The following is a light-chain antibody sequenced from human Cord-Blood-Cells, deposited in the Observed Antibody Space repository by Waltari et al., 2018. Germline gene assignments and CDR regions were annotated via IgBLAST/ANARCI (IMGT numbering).Light chain of an antibody. CDR3: QQYNNLPQS. J-gene: IGKJ2*03. CDR2: GAS. CDR1: QSVSSN. V-gene: IGKV3-15*01. Sequence: EIVMTQSPATLSVSPGERATLSSRASQSVSSNVAWYQKKPGQAPRLLIYGASTRATGIPARFSGSGSGTEFTLTISSLQSEDFAVYYLQQYNNLPQSFGQGTKLEIK.